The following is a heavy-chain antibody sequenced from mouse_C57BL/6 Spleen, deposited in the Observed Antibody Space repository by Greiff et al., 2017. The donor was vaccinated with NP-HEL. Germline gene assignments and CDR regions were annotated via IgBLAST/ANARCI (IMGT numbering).Heavy chain of an antibody. J-gene: IGHJ3*01. CDR2: IYPSDSET. CDR3: AREDYGPFAY. Sequence: QVQLQQPGAELVRPGSSVKLSCKASGYTFTSYWMDWVKQRPGQGLEWIGNIYPSDSETHYNQKFKDKATLTVDKSSSTAYMQLSSLTSEDSAVYYCAREDYGPFAYWGQGTLVTVSA. D-gene: IGHD1-1*02. V-gene: IGHV1-61*01. CDR1: GYTFTSYW.